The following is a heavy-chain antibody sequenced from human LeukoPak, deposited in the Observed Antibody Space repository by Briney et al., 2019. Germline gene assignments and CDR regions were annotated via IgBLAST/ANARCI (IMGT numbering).Heavy chain of an antibody. Sequence: LAGGSLRLSCAASGFTFSGYSMNWVRQAPGKGLEWISYVSSGSSTIYYADSVEGRFTISKDNAKNSLYLQMNSLRAEDTAVYYCVRGYGSYYGSGSYFDYWGQGTLVIVSS. CDR3: VRGYGSYYGSGSYFDY. D-gene: IGHD3-10*01. CDR2: VSSGSSTI. V-gene: IGHV3-48*04. CDR1: GFTFSGYS. J-gene: IGHJ4*02.